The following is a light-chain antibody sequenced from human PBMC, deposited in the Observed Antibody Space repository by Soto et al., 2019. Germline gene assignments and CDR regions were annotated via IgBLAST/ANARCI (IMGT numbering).Light chain of an antibody. CDR1: QGISSY. Sequence: IRMTQSPSSLSASTGDRVTIPCRASQGISSYLAWYQQKPGRAPKLLIYDASNLEAGVPSRFRGSGSGTDFTFTISRLQPEDIATYYCQQYENLPTFGQGTRLEI. CDR3: QQYENLPT. V-gene: IGKV1-33*01. J-gene: IGKJ5*01. CDR2: DAS.